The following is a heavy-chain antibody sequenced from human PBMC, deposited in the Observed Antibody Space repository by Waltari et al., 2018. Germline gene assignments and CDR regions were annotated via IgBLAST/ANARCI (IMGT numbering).Heavy chain of an antibody. Sequence: QVELVQSGPELKKPGASVKVSCRASAYSFTSYAINWVRQATGRGFEVMGWCKTNSGKPTYVQGLTGRLVFSLDTSVSTAFLQINSLEAEDTAVYYCAREVVPAATIVVNWFDPWGQGTLVTVSS. CDR2: CKTNSGKP. CDR3: AREVVPAATIVVNWFDP. CDR1: AYSFTSYA. J-gene: IGHJ5*02. V-gene: IGHV7-4-1*02. D-gene: IGHD2-2*01.